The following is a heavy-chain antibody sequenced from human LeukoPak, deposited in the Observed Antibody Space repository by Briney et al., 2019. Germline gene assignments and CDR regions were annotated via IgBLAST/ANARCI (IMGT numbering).Heavy chain of an antibody. Sequence: ASVKVSCKASGYTFTGYYMHWVRQAPGQGLEWMGWISAYNGNTVYAQKVQGRVTMTTDTSTNTAYMELRSLRSDDTAMYYCARGGYVTTWWLDPWGQGTLVTVSS. CDR3: ARGGYVTTWWLDP. CDR1: GYTFTGYY. D-gene: IGHD4-11*01. V-gene: IGHV1-18*04. J-gene: IGHJ5*02. CDR2: ISAYNGNT.